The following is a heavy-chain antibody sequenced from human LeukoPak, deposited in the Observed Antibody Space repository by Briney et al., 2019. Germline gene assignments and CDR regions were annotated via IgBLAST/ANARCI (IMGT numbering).Heavy chain of an antibody. CDR2: ISAYNGNT. J-gene: IGHJ5*02. D-gene: IGHD3-22*01. Sequence: ASVKVSCKASGYTFTSYGISWVRQAPGQGLEWMGWISAYNGNTNYAQKLQGRVTTTTDTSTSTAYMELRSLRSDDTAVYYCARDEYCYDSSGYFFFDPWGQGTLVTVSS. CDR3: ARDEYCYDSSGYFFFDP. V-gene: IGHV1-18*01. CDR1: GYTFTSYG.